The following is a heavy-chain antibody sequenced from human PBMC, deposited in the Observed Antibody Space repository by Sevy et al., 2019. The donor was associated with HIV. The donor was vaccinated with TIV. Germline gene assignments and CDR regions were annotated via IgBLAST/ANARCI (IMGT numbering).Heavy chain of an antibody. D-gene: IGHD3-16*01. V-gene: IGHV3-30-3*01. CDR1: GFTFSSYA. J-gene: IGHJ4*02. Sequence: QLGGSLRLSCAASGFTFSSYAMHWVRQAPGKGLEWVAVISYDGSNKYYADSVKGGFTISRDNSKNTLYLKMNSLRAEDTAVYYCARDVSRGGGWLQVGDYWGQGTLVTISS. CDR2: ISYDGSNK. CDR3: ARDVSRGGGWLQVGDY.